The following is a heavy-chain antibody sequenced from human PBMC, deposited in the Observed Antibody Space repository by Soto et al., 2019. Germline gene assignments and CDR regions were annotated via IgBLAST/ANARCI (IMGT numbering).Heavy chain of an antibody. CDR1: GSSVSSGNYY. CDR2: FYYTGSI. CDR3: ARVGAMVRGAYYFDY. J-gene: IGHJ4*02. V-gene: IGHV4-61*01. Sequence: PSESLSLTCTVSGSSVSSGNYYWSWIRQPPGEGLEWIGYFYYTGSINYNPSLKSQVTIFIDASKNQFSLKLSSVTAADTAVYYCARVGAMVRGAYYFDYWGQGTLVTVSS. D-gene: IGHD3-10*01.